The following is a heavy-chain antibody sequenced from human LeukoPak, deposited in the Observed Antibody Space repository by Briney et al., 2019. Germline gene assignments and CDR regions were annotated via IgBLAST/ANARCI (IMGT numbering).Heavy chain of an antibody. CDR2: ISHSDDST. Sequence: GGSLRLSCRTSGFLFHVYTMVWVRQAPGKGLEWISSISHSDDSTYYADSVKGRFTISRDNSKDTVYLQVNSLRADDTAVYYCAKDDPNDYKPWIYWGQGTLVIVSS. J-gene: IGHJ4*02. CDR3: AKDDPNDYKPWIY. D-gene: IGHD4-11*01. CDR1: GFLFHVYT. V-gene: IGHV3-23*01.